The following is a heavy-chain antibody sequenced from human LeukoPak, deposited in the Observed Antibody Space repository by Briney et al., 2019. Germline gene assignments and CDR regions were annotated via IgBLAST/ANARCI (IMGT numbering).Heavy chain of an antibody. D-gene: IGHD2-2*01. V-gene: IGHV1-2*02. CDR1: GYTFTGYY. CDR2: INPNSGGT. Sequence: ASVKVSCKASGYTFTGYYMHWLRQAPGQGLEWMGWINPNSGGTNYAQKFQGRVTMTRDTSISTAYMELSRLRSDDTAVYYCARARAIVPAPLGYWGQGTLVTVSS. J-gene: IGHJ4*02. CDR3: ARARAIVPAPLGY.